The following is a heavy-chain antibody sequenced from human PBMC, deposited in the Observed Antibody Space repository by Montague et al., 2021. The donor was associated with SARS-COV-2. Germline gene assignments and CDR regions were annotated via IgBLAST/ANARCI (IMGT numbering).Heavy chain of an antibody. CDR2: IHHCGST. D-gene: IGHD3-10*01. V-gene: IGHV4-34*01. J-gene: IGHJ6*03. Sequence: SETLSLTCAVHGGSFSTYSWNWIRQPPGKGLEWIGEIHHCGSTNYNPSLKSRVTLSAGTSKNQFSLELTSVAAADTAVYYCAGLGDGVVPSPILGVGPYYAYYYMDVWGKGTTVTVSS. CDR1: GGSFSTYS. CDR3: AGLGDGVVPSPILGVGPYYAYYYMDV.